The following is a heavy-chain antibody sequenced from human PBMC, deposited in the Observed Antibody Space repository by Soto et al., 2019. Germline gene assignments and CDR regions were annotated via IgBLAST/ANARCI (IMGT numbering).Heavy chain of an antibody. CDR1: GYTFTNYG. D-gene: IGHD3-16*01. CDR3: ARVASDYACSIPVGYFDY. CDR2: ISPYNGNT. Sequence: VKVSCKASGYTFTNYGITWVRQAPGQGLEWMGWISPYNGNTNYAQKFQGRVTLTTDTSTNTAYMELRSLRSDDTAMYYCARVASDYACSIPVGYFDYWAQGTMVTVSS. J-gene: IGHJ4*02. V-gene: IGHV1-18*01.